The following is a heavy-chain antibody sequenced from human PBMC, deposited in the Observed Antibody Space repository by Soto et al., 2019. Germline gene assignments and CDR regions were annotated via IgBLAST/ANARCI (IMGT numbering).Heavy chain of an antibody. V-gene: IGHV3-53*04. CDR3: ARDGPSYYASRMDV. D-gene: IGHD3-10*01. J-gene: IGHJ6*02. CDR1: GIPVSSNY. CDR2: LHSGGDT. Sequence: EVQLVESGGGLVQPGGSLRLSCVASGIPVSSNYMTWVRQAPGKGLEWVSVLHSGGDTYYANSVKGRFTISRHDSTNTMFLQMNNLTAEDTAVYYCARDGPSYYASRMDVWGQGTTVTVSS.